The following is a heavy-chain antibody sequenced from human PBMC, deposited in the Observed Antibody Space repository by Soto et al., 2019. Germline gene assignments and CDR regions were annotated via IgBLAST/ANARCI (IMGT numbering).Heavy chain of an antibody. J-gene: IGHJ3*02. CDR1: GFTFSSYG. V-gene: IGHV3-30*18. D-gene: IGHD7-27*01. CDR2: ISYDGSNK. Sequence: GGSLRLSCAASGFTFSSYGMHWVRQAPGKGLEWVAVISYDGSNKYYADSVKGRFTISRDNSKNTLYLQMNSLRAEDTAVYYCAKDPQDAGEDAFDIWGQGTMVTVSS. CDR3: AKDPQDAGEDAFDI.